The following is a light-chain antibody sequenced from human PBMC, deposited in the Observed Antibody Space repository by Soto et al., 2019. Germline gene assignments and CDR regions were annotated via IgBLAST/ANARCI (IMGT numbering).Light chain of an antibody. Sequence: DIQMTQSPSSLSAFVGDRVTITCRAIQGLSNDLAWFQQKPGNAPKSLTYAASSLQSGVPSKFSGSVSGTDCTLTISSLQPEDVATYYCQQYNSYPLTFGGGTKVEIK. CDR2: AAS. CDR1: QGLSND. J-gene: IGKJ4*01. CDR3: QQYNSYPLT. V-gene: IGKV1-16*02.